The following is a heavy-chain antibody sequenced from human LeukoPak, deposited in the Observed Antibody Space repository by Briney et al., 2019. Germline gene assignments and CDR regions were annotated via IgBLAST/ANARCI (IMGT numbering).Heavy chain of an antibody. CDR1: GYTFTGYY. CDR3: ATSAGDYRAGHYYYMGV. V-gene: IGHV1-2*02. CDR2: INPNTAGT. Sequence: ASVKVSCKASGYTFTGYYFHWVRQAPGQGLEWMGWINPNTAGTNYAQKFLGGVTLTWDTSISTAYMELNRLTSDDTAVYYCATSAGDYRAGHYYYMGVWGKGSSVTVSS. J-gene: IGHJ6*03. D-gene: IGHD4-11*01.